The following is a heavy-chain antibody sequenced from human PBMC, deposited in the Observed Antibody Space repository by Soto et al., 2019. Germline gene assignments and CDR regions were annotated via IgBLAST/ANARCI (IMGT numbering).Heavy chain of an antibody. D-gene: IGHD2-2*01. J-gene: IGHJ5*02. V-gene: IGHV4-39*01. CDR1: GGSISSSSYY. Sequence: PSETLSLTCTVSGGSISSSSYYWGWIRQPPGKGREWIGSIYYSGSTYYNPSLKSRVTISVDTSKNQFSLKLSSVTAADTAVYYCARLHRRVVVVPAAIWFEPWGQGTLVTVSS. CDR2: IYYSGST. CDR3: ARLHRRVVVVPAAIWFEP.